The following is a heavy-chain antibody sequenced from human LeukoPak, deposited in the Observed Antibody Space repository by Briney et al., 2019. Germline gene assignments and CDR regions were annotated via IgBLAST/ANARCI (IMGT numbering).Heavy chain of an antibody. CDR2: ISSSSSYI. Sequence: GGSLRLSCAASGFTFSSYSMNWVRQAPGKGLEWVSSISSSSSYIYYADSVKGRFTISRDNAKNSLYLQMNSLRAEDTAVYYCARVRTRLRLGELDYWGQGTLVTVSS. J-gene: IGHJ4*02. CDR1: GFTFSSYS. V-gene: IGHV3-21*01. CDR3: ARVRTRLRLGELDY. D-gene: IGHD3-16*01.